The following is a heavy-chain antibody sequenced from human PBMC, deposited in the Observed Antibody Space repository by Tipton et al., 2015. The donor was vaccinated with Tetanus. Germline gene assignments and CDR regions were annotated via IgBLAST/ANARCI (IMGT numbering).Heavy chain of an antibody. J-gene: IGHJ4*02. D-gene: IGHD4-23*01. Sequence: SGFTFSSYGMHWVRQAPGKGLEWVAVIWYDGSNEYYADSVKGRFTISRDNSKNTLYLQMNSLRAEDTAVYYCARDQYPDDYGGNSAAGLPENWGQGTLVTVSS. CDR1: GFTFSSYG. V-gene: IGHV3-33*01. CDR2: IWYDGSNE. CDR3: ARDQYPDDYGGNSAAGLPEN.